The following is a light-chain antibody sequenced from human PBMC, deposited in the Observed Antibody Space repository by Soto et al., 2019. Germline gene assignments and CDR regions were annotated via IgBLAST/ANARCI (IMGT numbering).Light chain of an antibody. CDR2: EVS. CDR3: NSYTSTYTGV. J-gene: IGLJ1*01. Sequence: SALTQPASVSGSPGQSITISCAGTSSDVGGYKYVSWYQQHPGKAPKLMIYEVSNRPSGVSNRFSGSKSGNTASLTISGLQAEDEADYYCNSYTSTYTGVFGTGTKLTVL. V-gene: IGLV2-14*01. CDR1: SSDVGGYKY.